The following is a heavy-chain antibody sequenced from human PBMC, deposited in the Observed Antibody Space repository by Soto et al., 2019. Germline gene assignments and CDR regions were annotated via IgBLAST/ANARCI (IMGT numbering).Heavy chain of an antibody. D-gene: IGHD2-2*01. V-gene: IGHV1-8*01. CDR3: ARVYCSSTSCYLNWFDP. CDR2: MNPNSGNT. J-gene: IGHJ5*02. Sequence: QVQLVQSGAEVKKPGASVKVSCKASGYTFTSYDINWVRQATGQGLEWMGWMNPNSGNTGYAQKFQGRVTITRNNSISTAYMELSSLRSEDTAVYYCARVYCSSTSCYLNWFDPWGQGTLVTVSS. CDR1: GYTFTSYD.